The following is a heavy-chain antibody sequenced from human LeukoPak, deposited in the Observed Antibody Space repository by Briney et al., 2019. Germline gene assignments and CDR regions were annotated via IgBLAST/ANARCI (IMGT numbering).Heavy chain of an antibody. CDR2: IYSGGST. Sequence: GGSLRLSCAASGFTVSSNYMSWVRQAPGKGLEWVSVIYSGGSTYYADSVKGRFTISRDNSKNTLYLQMNSLRAEDTAVYYCARENYMVRGEHWGQGTLVTVSS. J-gene: IGHJ4*02. CDR1: GFTVSSNY. D-gene: IGHD3-10*01. V-gene: IGHV3-66*01. CDR3: ARENYMVRGEH.